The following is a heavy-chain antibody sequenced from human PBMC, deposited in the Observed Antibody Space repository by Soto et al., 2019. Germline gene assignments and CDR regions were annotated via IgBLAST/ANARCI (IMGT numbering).Heavy chain of an antibody. Sequence: QVQLVESGGGVVQPGRSLRLSCAASGFTFSSYGMHWVRQAPGKGLEWVAVIWYDGSNKYYADSVKGRFTISRDNSKNTLYMQMNSLRAGDTAVYHCAREGVEAVAGGFDDWGQGTLVTVSS. V-gene: IGHV3-33*01. CDR3: AREGVEAVAGGFDD. CDR2: IWYDGSNK. J-gene: IGHJ4*02. D-gene: IGHD6-19*01. CDR1: GFTFSSYG.